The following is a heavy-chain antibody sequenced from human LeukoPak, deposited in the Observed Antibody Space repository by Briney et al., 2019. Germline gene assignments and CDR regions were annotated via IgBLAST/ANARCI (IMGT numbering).Heavy chain of an antibody. J-gene: IGHJ4*02. CDR1: GGSISSGGYY. V-gene: IGHV4-31*03. CDR2: IYSSGST. Sequence: SETLSLTCTVSGGSISSGGYYWTWVRQHPGKGLEWIGYIYSSGSTYYNPSLKSRITISVDTSKNQFSLKLSSVTAADTAVYYCARVNYGGDSSSRDYWGQGTLVTVSS. CDR3: ARVNYGGDSSSRDY. D-gene: IGHD4-23*01.